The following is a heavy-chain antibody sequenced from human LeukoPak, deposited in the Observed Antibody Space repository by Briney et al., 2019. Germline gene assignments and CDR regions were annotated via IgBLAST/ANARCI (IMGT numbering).Heavy chain of an antibody. CDR3: ARDQVVVVPAAQGDYYYYYGMDV. J-gene: IGHJ6*02. CDR1: GGSINYYY. D-gene: IGHD2-2*01. Sequence: NPSETLSLTCTVSGGSINYYYWMWIRQPPGKGLEWIGYIYYSGGTHYNPSLKSRVTMLVDTSKNQFSLKLTAVTAADTAVYYCARDQVVVVPAAQGDYYYYYGMDVWGQGTTVTVSS. CDR2: IYYSGGT. V-gene: IGHV4-59*01.